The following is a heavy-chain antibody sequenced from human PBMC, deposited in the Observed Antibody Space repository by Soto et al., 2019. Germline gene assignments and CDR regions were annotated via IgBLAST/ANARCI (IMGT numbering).Heavy chain of an antibody. D-gene: IGHD4-17*01. Sequence: QVQLVESGGGVVQPGRSLRLSCAASGFTFSSHDMYWVRQAPAKGLEWVATITYDGTNKNYGDPVKGRLTISRDNSNMTLYLQMNSVRAEDTAVYYCAKEGNDFGDYIIDYWGQGTLVTVSS. CDR1: GFTFSSHD. V-gene: IGHV3-30*18. J-gene: IGHJ4*02. CDR3: AKEGNDFGDYIIDY. CDR2: ITYDGTNK.